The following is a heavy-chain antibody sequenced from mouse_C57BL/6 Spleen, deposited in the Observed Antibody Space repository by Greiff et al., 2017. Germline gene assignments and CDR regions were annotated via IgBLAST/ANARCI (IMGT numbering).Heavy chain of an antibody. D-gene: IGHD1-1*01. V-gene: IGHV1-81*01. CDR3: ARWPVPNYYAMDY. J-gene: IGHJ4*01. CDR2: IYPRSGNT. CDR1: GYTFTSYG. Sequence: VQLQQSGAELARPGASVTLSCKASGYTFTSYGISWVQQRTGQGLEWIGEIYPRSGNTYYNEQFKGKATLTADKASSTVYMELRRLTSEDSAVDVGARWPVPNYYAMDYWGQGTSVTVSA.